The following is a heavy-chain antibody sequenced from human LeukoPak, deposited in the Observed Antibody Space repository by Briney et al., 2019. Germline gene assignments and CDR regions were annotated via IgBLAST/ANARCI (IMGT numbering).Heavy chain of an antibody. V-gene: IGHV4-61*01. D-gene: IGHD3-9*01. Sequence: SETLSLTCTVSGYSISTGYYWSWIRQPPGKGLEWIGYIYYSGSTNYNPSLKSRVTISVDTSKNQFSLKLSSVTAADTAVYYCARDGDDILVLHWGQGTLVTVSS. CDR1: GYSISTGYY. CDR2: IYYSGST. J-gene: IGHJ1*01. CDR3: ARDGDDILVLH.